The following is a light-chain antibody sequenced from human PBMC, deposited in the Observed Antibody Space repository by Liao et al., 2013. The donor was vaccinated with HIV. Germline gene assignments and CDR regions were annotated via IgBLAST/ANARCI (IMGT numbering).Light chain of an antibody. CDR3: QAWDSSTLWV. V-gene: IGLV3-21*01. Sequence: SYELTQPPSVSVAPGKTARISCGGNNIGSKSVHWYQQQPGQAPVLVIYYDSDRPSGIPERFSGSNSGNTATLTISGTQAMDEADYYCQAWDSSTLWVFGGGTKLTVL. J-gene: IGLJ3*02. CDR1: NIGSKS. CDR2: YDS.